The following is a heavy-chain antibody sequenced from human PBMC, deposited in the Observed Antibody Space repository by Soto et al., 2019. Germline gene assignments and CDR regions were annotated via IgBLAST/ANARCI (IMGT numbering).Heavy chain of an antibody. J-gene: IGHJ5*02. CDR2: INHSGST. CDR3: ARGYSGSYYNPSWFDP. Sequence: SETLSLTCAVYGGSFSGYYWSWIRQPPGKGLEWIGEINHSGSTNYNPSLKSRVTISVDTSKNQFSLKLSSVTAADTAVYYCARGYSGSYYNPSWFDPWGQGTLDTVSS. D-gene: IGHD3-10*01. CDR1: GGSFSGYY. V-gene: IGHV4-34*01.